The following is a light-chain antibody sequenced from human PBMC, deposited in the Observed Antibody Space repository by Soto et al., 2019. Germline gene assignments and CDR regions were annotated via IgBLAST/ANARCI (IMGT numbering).Light chain of an antibody. Sequence: QAALTQPASVSWSPGQSITISCTGTSSDVGGYNYFSWYQQHPGKAPKLMIYDVSNRPSGVSNRFSGSKSGNTASLTISGLQAEDEADYYCSSYTSSSTYVFGTGTKLTVL. CDR1: SSDVGGYNY. CDR3: SSYTSSSTYV. J-gene: IGLJ1*01. CDR2: DVS. V-gene: IGLV2-14*01.